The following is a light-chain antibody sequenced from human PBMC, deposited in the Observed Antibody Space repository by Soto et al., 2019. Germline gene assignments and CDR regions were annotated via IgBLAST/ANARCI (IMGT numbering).Light chain of an antibody. CDR1: QSVSNS. V-gene: IGKV1-39*01. Sequence: DIQMTQSPSSLSASVGDRVTISCRASQSVSNSVNWYQHKPGEAPKLLIYAASILQWGVPSRFSGSGSGTYFTLTINSLQPEDFTTYFXQQCFTSPYTFGQGTKLDI. CDR2: AAS. J-gene: IGKJ2*01. CDR3: QQCFTSPYT.